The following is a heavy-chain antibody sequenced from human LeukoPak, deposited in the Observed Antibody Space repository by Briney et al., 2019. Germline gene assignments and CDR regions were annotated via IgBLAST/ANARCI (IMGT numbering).Heavy chain of an antibody. D-gene: IGHD3-3*01. CDR1: GFTFSSYG. J-gene: IGHJ4*02. CDR2: ISSSSSTI. CDR3: ARDRGYDFWSGYFRFDY. Sequence: GGSLRLSCAASGFTFSSYGMHWVRQAPGKGLEWVSYISSSSSTIYYADSVKGRFTISRDNAKNSLYLQMNSLRAEDTAVYYCARDRGYDFWSGYFRFDYWGQGTLVTVSS. V-gene: IGHV3-48*01.